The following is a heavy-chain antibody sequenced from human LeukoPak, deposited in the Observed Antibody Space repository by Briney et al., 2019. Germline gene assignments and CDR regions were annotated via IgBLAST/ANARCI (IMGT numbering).Heavy chain of an antibody. Sequence: GGSLRLSCAASGFTFSSYSMNWVRQAPGKGLEWGSYISGSSSTIYYADSVKGRFTISRDNAKNSLYLQMNSLRAEDTAVYYCARDSEYGMDVWGQGTTVTVSS. J-gene: IGHJ6*02. CDR1: GFTFSSYS. V-gene: IGHV3-48*04. CDR2: ISGSSSTI. CDR3: ARDSEYGMDV.